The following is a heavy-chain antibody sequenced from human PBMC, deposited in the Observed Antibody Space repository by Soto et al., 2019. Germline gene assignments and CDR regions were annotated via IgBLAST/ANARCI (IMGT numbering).Heavy chain of an antibody. V-gene: IGHV3-23*01. CDR2: LCASGGGT. D-gene: IGHD6-19*01. CDR1: GVTFSRYA. Sequence: PGGSLRLSCAASGVTFSRYAMSWVRQAPGKGLEWVSGLCASGGGTYYADSVKGRFTISRDDSKNTLYLQMNSLRAEDTAVFYCAKERSSGWSFDYWGPGTLVTVSS. J-gene: IGHJ4*02. CDR3: AKERSSGWSFDY.